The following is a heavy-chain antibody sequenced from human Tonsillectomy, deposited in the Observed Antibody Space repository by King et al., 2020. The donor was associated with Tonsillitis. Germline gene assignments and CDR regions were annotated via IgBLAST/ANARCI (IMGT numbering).Heavy chain of an antibody. CDR1: GFTFSSYS. D-gene: IGHD6-6*01. Sequence: VQLVESGGGLVKPGGSLRLSCAASGFTFSSYSMNWVRQAPGKGLEWVSSISSSSSYIYYADSVKGRFTISRDNAKNSLYLQMNSLRAEDTAVYYCARGVRDPYSSSRTVDYWGQGTLVTVSS. CDR2: ISSSSSYI. V-gene: IGHV3-21*01. J-gene: IGHJ4*02. CDR3: ARGVRDPYSSSRTVDY.